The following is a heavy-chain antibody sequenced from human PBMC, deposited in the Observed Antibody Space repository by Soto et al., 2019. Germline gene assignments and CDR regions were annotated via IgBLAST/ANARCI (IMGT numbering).Heavy chain of an antibody. J-gene: IGHJ5*01. D-gene: IGHD5-12*01. CDR3: AKWDGYGDS. Sequence: WGSLRLSCAAFGFTFITNSIAWVRQTPGKGLEWVSGLSVGGDRTFYLESVKGRFTISSDTSKNVVYLQMNSLRADDTAVYSCAKWDGYGDSWGQGTLVTVSS. V-gene: IGHV3-23*01. CDR1: GFTFITNS. CDR2: LSVGGDRT.